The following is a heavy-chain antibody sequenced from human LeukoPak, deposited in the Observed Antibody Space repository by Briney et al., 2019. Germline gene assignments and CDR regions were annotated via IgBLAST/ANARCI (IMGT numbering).Heavy chain of an antibody. Sequence: GGSLRLSCAASGFTFSSNVMHWVRQAPGKGLEWVAVMSYNGNNKYYADSVKGRFTISRDNSKNTLYLQMNSLRAEDTAVYYCAKDRSNSWTFDYWGQGTLVTVSS. CDR1: GFTFSSNV. CDR2: MSYNGNNK. D-gene: IGHD6-13*01. J-gene: IGHJ4*02. V-gene: IGHV3-30*18. CDR3: AKDRSNSWTFDY.